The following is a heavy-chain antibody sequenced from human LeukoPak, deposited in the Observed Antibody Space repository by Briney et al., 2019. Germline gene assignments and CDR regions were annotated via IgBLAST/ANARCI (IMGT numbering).Heavy chain of an antibody. V-gene: IGHV1-69*04. CDR3: AREPRGKGRLVTDDYYYGMDV. D-gene: IGHD3-9*01. CDR2: IIPILGIA. Sequence: SVKVSCKASGGTFSSYAISWVRQAPGQGLEWMGRIIPILGIANYAQKFQGRVTITADKSTSTAYMELSSLRSEDTAVYYCAREPRGKGRLVTDDYYYGMDVWGQGTTVTVSS. J-gene: IGHJ6*02. CDR1: GGTFSSYA.